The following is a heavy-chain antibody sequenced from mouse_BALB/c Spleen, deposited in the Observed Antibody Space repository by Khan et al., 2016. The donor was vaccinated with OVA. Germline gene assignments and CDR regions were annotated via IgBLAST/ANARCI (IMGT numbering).Heavy chain of an antibody. CDR2: IYPGDDST. V-gene: IGHV1S56*01. CDR1: GYTFTSYD. Sequence: QVQLKESGPELVKPGTLVKISCKASGYTFTSYDINWVKQRPGQGLEWIGWIYPGDDSTNYNEKFKGKATLTADKSSNTAYMPLSSLTSENSAVYVWAREGLRGVGLDYWGQGTSVTVSS. CDR3: AREGLRGVGLDY. D-gene: IGHD2-4*01. J-gene: IGHJ4*01.